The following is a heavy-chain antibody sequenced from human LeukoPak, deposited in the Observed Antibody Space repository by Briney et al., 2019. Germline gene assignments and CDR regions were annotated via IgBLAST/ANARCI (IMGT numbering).Heavy chain of an antibody. CDR1: GFTFSSYA. CDR3: AKDVEYSGSYLDY. D-gene: IGHD1-26*01. Sequence: GGSLRLSCAASGFTFSSYAMSWVRQAPGKGLEWVSAISGSGGSTYYADSVKGRSTISRDNSKNTLYLQMNSLRAEDTAVYYCAKDVEYSGSYLDYWGQGTLITVSS. J-gene: IGHJ4*02. CDR2: ISGSGGST. V-gene: IGHV3-23*01.